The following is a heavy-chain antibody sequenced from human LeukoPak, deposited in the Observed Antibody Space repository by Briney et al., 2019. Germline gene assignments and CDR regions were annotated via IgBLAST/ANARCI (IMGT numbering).Heavy chain of an antibody. CDR1: GFTFNSYG. CDR3: AKSVASDAY. J-gene: IGHJ4*02. V-gene: IGHV3-30*18. D-gene: IGHD5-12*01. CDR2: ISYDGSNK. Sequence: GRSLRLSCAASGFTFNSYGMHWVRQAPGKGLEWVAVISYDGSNKYYADFVKGRFTISRDNSKNTLSLQMNGLTPEDTAVYYCAKSVASDAYWGQGTLVTVSS.